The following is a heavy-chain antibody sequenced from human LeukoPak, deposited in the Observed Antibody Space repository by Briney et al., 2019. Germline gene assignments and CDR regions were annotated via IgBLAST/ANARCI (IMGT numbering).Heavy chain of an antibody. D-gene: IGHD2-21*02. CDR2: IYHNGNT. J-gene: IGHJ3*02. CDR3: ARGPSPYCGGDCYSHAFDI. Sequence: SETLSLTCAVSRDSLSSRNWWSWVRQPPGEGLEWIGDIYHNGNTNPNPSLKSRVTVSVAKSNDHFSLRLSSVTAADTAVYYCARGPSPYCGGDCYSHAFDIWGQGTLVTVSS. V-gene: IGHV4-4*02. CDR1: RDSLSSRNW.